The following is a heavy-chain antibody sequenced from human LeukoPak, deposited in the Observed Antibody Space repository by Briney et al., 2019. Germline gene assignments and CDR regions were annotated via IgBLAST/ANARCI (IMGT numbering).Heavy chain of an antibody. CDR2: IYPVDSET. CDR3: ASGDSSGHYRLPTEAY. CDR1: GYSYTAYV. V-gene: IGHV5-51*01. J-gene: IGHJ4*02. Sequence: GDSLNISWKGSGYSYTAYVIEWVRPMPGKGLEWKRIIYPVDSETKYSPSFEGQVSISADKSINTAYLQWSNLRASDSAMYYCASGDSSGHYRLPTEAYWGQGTLVTVSS. D-gene: IGHD3-22*01.